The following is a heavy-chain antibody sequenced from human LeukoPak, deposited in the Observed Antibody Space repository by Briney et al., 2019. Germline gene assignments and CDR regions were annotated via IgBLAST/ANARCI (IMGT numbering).Heavy chain of an antibody. J-gene: IGHJ6*04. V-gene: IGHV3-23*01. D-gene: IGHD3-22*01. CDR1: GFTFSSYA. Sequence: GGSLRLSCAASGFTFSSYAMSWVRQAPGKGLEWVSAISGSGGSTYYADSVKGRFTISRGNSKNTLYLQMNSLRAEDTAVYYCAKDQYYYDSSGYMDVWGKGTTVTVSS. CDR3: AKDQYYYDSSGYMDV. CDR2: ISGSGGST.